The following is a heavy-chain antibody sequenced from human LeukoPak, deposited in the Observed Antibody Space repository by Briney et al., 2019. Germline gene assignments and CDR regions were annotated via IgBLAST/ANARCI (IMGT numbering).Heavy chain of an antibody. J-gene: IGHJ4*02. CDR2: ISYDGSNK. V-gene: IGHV3-30-3*01. CDR3: ARMGNWNDALDY. D-gene: IGHD1-1*01. CDR1: GFTFSSYA. Sequence: GSLRLSCAASGFTFSSYAMHWVRQAPGKGLEWVAVISYDGSNKYYADSVKGRFTISRDNSKNTLYLQMNSLRAEDTAVYYCARMGNWNDALDYWGQGTLVTVSS.